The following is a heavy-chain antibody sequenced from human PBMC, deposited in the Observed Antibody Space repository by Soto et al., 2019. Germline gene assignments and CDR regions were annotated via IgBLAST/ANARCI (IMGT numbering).Heavy chain of an antibody. CDR3: ARDVWGNDYKSLDY. V-gene: IGHV3-33*01. CDR1: GFTFSVNG. Sequence: QVRLVESGGGVAQPGTSLRLSCAGTGFTFSVNGIHWVRQAPGKGLEWVAVIWNDGSKDYYADSVQGRFTVYRDNSRGKVYLQMNSLRAEDTAVYHCARDVWGNDYKSLDYWGQGALVTVSS. D-gene: IGHD3-16*01. CDR2: IWNDGSKD. J-gene: IGHJ4*02.